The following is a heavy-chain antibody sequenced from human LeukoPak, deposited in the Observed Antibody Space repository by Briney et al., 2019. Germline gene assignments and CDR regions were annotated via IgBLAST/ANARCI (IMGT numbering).Heavy chain of an antibody. D-gene: IGHD4/OR15-4a*01. CDR1: GGSISYY. V-gene: IGHV4-39*07. CDR2: IYYTGST. Sequence: SETLSLTCSVSGGSISYYWVWIRQPPGKGLEWIGSIYYTGSTYYNPSLKSRVTLSLDTSNKRFSLKLNSVTAADTAVYYCARTIRKFYPYDYWGQGTLVTVSS. CDR3: ARTIRKFYPYDY. J-gene: IGHJ4*02.